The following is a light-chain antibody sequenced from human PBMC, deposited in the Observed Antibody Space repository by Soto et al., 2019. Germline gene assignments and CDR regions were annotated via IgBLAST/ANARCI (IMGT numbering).Light chain of an antibody. CDR2: GAS. CDR3: QQYGSSPPYT. J-gene: IGKJ2*01. CDR1: QSVSSSY. V-gene: IGKV3-20*01. Sequence: EIVLTQSPGTLSLSPGERATLSCRASQSVSSSYLAWYQQKPGQAPRLLIYGASSRATGIPDRFSGSGSGTDFTLNIRRLEPEDFAVYYCQQYGSSPPYTFGQGTKLEIK.